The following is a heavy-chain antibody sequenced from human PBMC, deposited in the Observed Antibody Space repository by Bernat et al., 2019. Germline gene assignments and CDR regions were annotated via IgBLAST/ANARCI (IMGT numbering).Heavy chain of an antibody. Sequence: QVHLVESGGGVVQPGRSLRLSCAASGFTFSSYGMHWVRQAPGKGLEWVAVIWYDGSNKYYADSVKGRFTISRDNSKNSLYLQMNSLRAEDTAVYYCARESIAARGFGPFDYWGQGTLVTVSS. CDR1: GFTFSSYG. CDR2: IWYDGSNK. J-gene: IGHJ4*02. D-gene: IGHD6-6*01. CDR3: ARESIAARGFGPFDY. V-gene: IGHV3-33*01.